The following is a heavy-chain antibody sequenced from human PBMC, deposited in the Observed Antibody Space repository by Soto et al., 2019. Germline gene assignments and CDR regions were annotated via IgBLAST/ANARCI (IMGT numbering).Heavy chain of an antibody. CDR3: AGSYSSGNWYFDY. Sequence: GGSLRLSCAASGLSFSAYSMNWVRQAPGKGLEWIAYTSTSSTTKYYADSVRGRFSISRDNANDLLYLDMDKLRDEDTGIYYCAGSYSSGNWYFDYWGLGTPVTVSS. V-gene: IGHV3-48*02. D-gene: IGHD3-10*01. J-gene: IGHJ4*02. CDR2: TSTSSTTK. CDR1: GLSFSAYS.